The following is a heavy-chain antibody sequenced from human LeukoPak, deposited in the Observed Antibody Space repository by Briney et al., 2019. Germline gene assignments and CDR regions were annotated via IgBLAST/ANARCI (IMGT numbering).Heavy chain of an antibody. J-gene: IGHJ4*02. CDR3: AKDSYYDSSGYYLGYCFDY. Sequence: GGSLRLSCAASGFAFSSYAMTWVRQAPGKGLEWVAGINGRGGDTNYAESVEGRFTISRDNAKNSLYLQMNSLRAEDTALYYCAKDSYYDSSGYYLGYCFDYWGQGTLVTVSS. D-gene: IGHD3-22*01. CDR2: INGRGGDT. V-gene: IGHV3-23*01. CDR1: GFAFSSYA.